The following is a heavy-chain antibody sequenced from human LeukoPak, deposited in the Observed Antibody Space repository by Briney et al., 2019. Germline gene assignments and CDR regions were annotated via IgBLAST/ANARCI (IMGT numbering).Heavy chain of an antibody. D-gene: IGHD2-2*01. Sequence: SETLSLTCTVSGGSISSYYWSWIRQPAGKGLEWIGRIYTSGSTNYNPSLKSRVTMSVDTSKNQFSLRLSSVTAADTAVYYCARGDCSSTSCYNFDYWGQETLVTVSS. J-gene: IGHJ4*02. CDR3: ARGDCSSTSCYNFDY. V-gene: IGHV4-4*07. CDR1: GGSISSYY. CDR2: IYTSGST.